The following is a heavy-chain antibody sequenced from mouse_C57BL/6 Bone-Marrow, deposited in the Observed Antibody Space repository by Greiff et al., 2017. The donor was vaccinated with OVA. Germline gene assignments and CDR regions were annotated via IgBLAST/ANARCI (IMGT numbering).Heavy chain of an antibody. D-gene: IGHD1-2*01. CDR3: ARGGGYYGWCDY. CDR1: GYTFTSYG. Sequence: QVQLQQSGAELVRPGASVKLSCKASGYTFTSYGISWVKQRPGQGLEWIGEIYPRGGYTYYNEKFKGKATLTADKSSSTAYMQLRSLTSEDSAVYYCARGGGYYGWCDYWGQGTTLTVSA. V-gene: IGHV1-81*01. J-gene: IGHJ2*01. CDR2: IYPRGGYT.